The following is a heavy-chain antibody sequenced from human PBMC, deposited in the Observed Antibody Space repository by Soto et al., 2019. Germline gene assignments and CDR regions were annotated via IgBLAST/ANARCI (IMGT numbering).Heavy chain of an antibody. CDR3: ARGYCTATICDPWFDP. Sequence: PGESLKISCKGSGYSFTSYWIGWVRQMPGKGLEWMGIIYPGDSDTRYSPSFQGQVAFSADKSISTAYLQWSGLKASDTAMYYCARGYCTATICDPWFDPWGQGTLVTVSS. CDR1: GYSFTSYW. J-gene: IGHJ5*02. D-gene: IGHD2-8*02. CDR2: IYPGDSDT. V-gene: IGHV5-51*01.